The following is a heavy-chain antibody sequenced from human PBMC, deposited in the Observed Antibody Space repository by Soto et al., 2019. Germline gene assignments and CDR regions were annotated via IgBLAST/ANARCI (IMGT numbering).Heavy chain of an antibody. V-gene: IGHV3-74*01. CDR2: INSVGTIT. CDR1: GFTFSRYW. D-gene: IGHD3-22*01. CDR3: ARDLEYYDSSGYHSLYYGMDV. Sequence: EVQLVESGGGLVQPGGSLRLSCAASGFTFSRYWMHWVRQAPGKGLVWVSRINSVGTITYYAGSVRGRFTISRDNAKNTLYLQMNGLRAEVTAVYYCARDLEYYDSSGYHSLYYGMDVWGQGTTVTVSS. J-gene: IGHJ6*02.